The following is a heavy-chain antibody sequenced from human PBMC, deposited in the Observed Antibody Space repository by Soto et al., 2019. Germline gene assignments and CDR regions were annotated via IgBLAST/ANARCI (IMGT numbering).Heavy chain of an antibody. CDR2: ISGSGGST. CDR1: GFTFSSYA. V-gene: IGHV3-23*01. D-gene: IGHD3-22*01. J-gene: IGHJ4*02. Sequence: EVQLLESGGGLVQPGGSLRLSCAASGFTFSSYAMSWVRQAPGKGLEWGSTISGSGGSTYYVDSVKGRFTISRDNSKNTLYLQMNSLRGEDTAVYYCAKDQGRYYDSSGYFFWDYWGQGTLVTVSS. CDR3: AKDQGRYYDSSGYFFWDY.